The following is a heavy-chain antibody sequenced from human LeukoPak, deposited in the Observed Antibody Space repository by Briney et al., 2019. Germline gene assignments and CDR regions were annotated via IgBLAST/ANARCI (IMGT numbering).Heavy chain of an antibody. J-gene: IGHJ6*02. Sequence: GGSLRLSCAASGFTFDDYAMHWVRQAPGKGLEWVSGISWNSGSIGYADSVKGRFTISRDNAKNSLYLQMNSLRGEDTAVYYCARWGYTYGMDVWGQGTTVTVSS. CDR2: ISWNSGSI. D-gene: IGHD5-18*01. CDR1: GFTFDDYA. CDR3: ARWGYTYGMDV. V-gene: IGHV3-9*01.